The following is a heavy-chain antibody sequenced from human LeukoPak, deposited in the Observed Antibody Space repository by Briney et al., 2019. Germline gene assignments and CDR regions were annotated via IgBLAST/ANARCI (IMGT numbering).Heavy chain of an antibody. CDR1: GFTFSTYW. CDR3: TRDQVYCSGGYCYFEY. J-gene: IGHJ4*02. D-gene: IGHD2-15*01. CDR2: IKSDGSST. V-gene: IGHV3-74*01. Sequence: GGSLRLSCAASGFTFSTYWMHWVRQAPGKGLVWVSRIKSDGSSTSYADSVKGRFTISRDNAKNTPYLQMNSLRAEDTAVCYCTRDQVYCSGGYCYFEYWGQGTLVSVSS.